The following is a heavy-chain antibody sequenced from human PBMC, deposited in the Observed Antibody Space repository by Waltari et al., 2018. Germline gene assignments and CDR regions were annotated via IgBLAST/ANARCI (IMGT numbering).Heavy chain of an antibody. J-gene: IGHJ3*02. V-gene: IGHV1-69-2*01. D-gene: IGHD3-10*01. CDR1: GSPFPDHS. CDR2: VDPENGET. CDR3: ATALGDRSSASRAFDI. Sequence: VQMLPSGTALKTPGTTVKTSCKVSGSPFPDHSIPWVQQAPGKGPHWMGLVDPENGETVYAEKFQGRVTITADTSTDTAYMELSSLRSEDTAVYYCATALGDRSSASRAFDIWGLGTMITVSS.